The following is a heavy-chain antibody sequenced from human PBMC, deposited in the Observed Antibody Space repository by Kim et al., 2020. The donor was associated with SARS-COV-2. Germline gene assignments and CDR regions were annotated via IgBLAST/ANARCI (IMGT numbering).Heavy chain of an antibody. CDR2: IYYSGST. D-gene: IGHD5-18*01. J-gene: IGHJ6*01. CDR3: ARSKEGIAAMVFYYYYGMDV. Sequence: VASSSSYDWSWNRQPPGKGLEWIGYIYYSGSTNYNPSLKSRVTISVDTSKNQLSLKLSSVTAADTAVYYCARSKEGIAAMVFYYYYGMDV. CDR1: VASSSSYD. V-gene: IGHV4-59*08.